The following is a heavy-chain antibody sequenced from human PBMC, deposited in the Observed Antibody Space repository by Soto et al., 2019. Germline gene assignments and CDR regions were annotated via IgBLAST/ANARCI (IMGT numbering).Heavy chain of an antibody. V-gene: IGHV5-51*01. CDR3: ARVGLHLGELSLFTVAHYSYYMVV. CDR2: IYPGDSDT. CDR1: GYSFTSYW. J-gene: IGHJ6*03. D-gene: IGHD3-16*02. Sequence: PGESLKISCKGSGYSFTSYWIGWVRQMPGKGLEWMGIIYPGDSDTRYSPSFQGQVTISADKSISTAYLRWGSLKASDTAMYYCARVGLHLGELSLFTVAHYSYYMVVWGKGPTVTGFS.